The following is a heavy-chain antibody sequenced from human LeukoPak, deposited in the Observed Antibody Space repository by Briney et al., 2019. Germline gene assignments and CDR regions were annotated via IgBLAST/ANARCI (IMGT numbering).Heavy chain of an antibody. Sequence: SEALSLTCAVYGGSFSGYYWSWIRQPPGKGLEWIGEISHGGSTNYHPSLKSRVTISVDTSKNQFSLRLSSVTAADTAVYYCARGRGDQQLGGWFDPWGQGTLVTVSP. CDR1: GGSFSGYY. CDR3: ARGRGDQQLGGWFDP. CDR2: ISHGGST. J-gene: IGHJ5*02. D-gene: IGHD6-13*01. V-gene: IGHV4-34*01.